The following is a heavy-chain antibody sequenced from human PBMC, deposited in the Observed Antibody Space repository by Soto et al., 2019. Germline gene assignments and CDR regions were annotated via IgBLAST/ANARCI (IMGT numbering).Heavy chain of an antibody. V-gene: IGHV1-46*01. CDR3: ARDYDFWSGYHYYYYGMDV. Sequence: ASVKVSCKASGYTFTCYYMHWVRQAPGQGLEWMGIINPSGGSTSYAQKFQGRVTMTRDTSTSTVYMELSSLRSEDTAVYYCARDYDFWSGYHYYYYGMDVWGQGTTVTVSS. J-gene: IGHJ6*02. CDR2: INPSGGST. D-gene: IGHD3-3*01. CDR1: GYTFTCYY.